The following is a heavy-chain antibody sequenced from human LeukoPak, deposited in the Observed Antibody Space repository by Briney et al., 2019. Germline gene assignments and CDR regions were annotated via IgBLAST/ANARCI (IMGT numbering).Heavy chain of an antibody. Sequence: SETLSLTCTVSGGSISSYYWSWIRQPPGKGLEWIGYIYYSGSTYYNPSLKSRVTISVDTSKNQFSLKLSSVTAADTAVYYCASPDYGDPRSAFDIWGQGTMVTVSS. CDR1: GGSISSYY. V-gene: IGHV4-59*06. J-gene: IGHJ3*02. CDR2: IYYSGST. D-gene: IGHD4-17*01. CDR3: ASPDYGDPRSAFDI.